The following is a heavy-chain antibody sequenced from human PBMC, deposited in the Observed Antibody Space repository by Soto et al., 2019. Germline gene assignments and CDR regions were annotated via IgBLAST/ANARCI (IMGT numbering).Heavy chain of an antibody. Sequence: SVKVSCKASGGTFSSYAISWVRQAPGQGLEWMGGIIPIFGTANYAQKFQGRVTITADESTSTAYMELSSLRSEDTAVYYCARRPPITFFGVVIDLYYFDYWGQGTLVTVS. J-gene: IGHJ4*02. CDR1: GGTFSSYA. V-gene: IGHV1-69*13. CDR3: ARRPPITFFGVVIDLYYFDY. CDR2: IIPIFGTA. D-gene: IGHD3-3*01.